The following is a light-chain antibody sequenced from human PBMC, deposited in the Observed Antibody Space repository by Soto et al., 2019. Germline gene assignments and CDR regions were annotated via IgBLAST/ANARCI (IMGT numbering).Light chain of an antibody. CDR1: QNVNIN. Sequence: EIVMTQSPATLSVSPGERVTLSCRASQNVNINLAWYQQKPGQAPRLLIYHASNRAPGIPARFSGSGSGTEFSLTISSLQSEDFAVDHCQQYDDWQTFGGGTKVEIK. V-gene: IGKV3D-15*01. CDR2: HAS. CDR3: QQYDDWQT. J-gene: IGKJ4*01.